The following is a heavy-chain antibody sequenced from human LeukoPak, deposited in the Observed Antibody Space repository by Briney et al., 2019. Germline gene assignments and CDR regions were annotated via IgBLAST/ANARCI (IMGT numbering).Heavy chain of an antibody. J-gene: IGHJ4*02. V-gene: IGHV4-34*01. CDR2: INHSGST. CDR1: GGSFNGYY. Sequence: SETLSLTCAVYGGSFNGYYWSWIRQPPGEGLEWIGEINHSGSTNYNPSLKSRVTISVDTSKNQFSLKLSSVTAADTAVYYCARGRYDSSGYSFLDYWGQGTLVTVSS. CDR3: ARGRYDSSGYSFLDY. D-gene: IGHD3-22*01.